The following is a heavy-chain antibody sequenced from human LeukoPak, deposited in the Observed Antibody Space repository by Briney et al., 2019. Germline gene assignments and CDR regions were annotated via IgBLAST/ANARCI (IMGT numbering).Heavy chain of an antibody. CDR2: IYHSGST. CDR3: AREVIGGGFDY. V-gene: IGHV4-38-2*02. Sequence: SETLSLTCTVSGYSISGGYYWGWIRQPPGKGLEWIGSIYHSGSTYYNPSLKSRVTISVDTSKNQFSLKLSSVTAADTAVYYCAREVIGGGFDYWGQGTLVTVSS. D-gene: IGHD3-16*01. J-gene: IGHJ4*02. CDR1: GYSISGGYY.